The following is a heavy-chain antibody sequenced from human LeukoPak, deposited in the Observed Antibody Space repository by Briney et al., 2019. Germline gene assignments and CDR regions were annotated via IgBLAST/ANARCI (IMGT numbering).Heavy chain of an antibody. CDR3: TTERPYFDN. CDR2: IKSKTHGGTT. J-gene: IGHJ4*02. Sequence: GGSLRLSCAASGFTFSDAWVSWVRQAPGKGLEWVGRIKSKTHGGTTQYAAPVKGRFTISRDDSKTTVYLQMNSLKSEDAAMYYCTTERPYFDNWGREPWSPSPQ. CDR1: GFTFSDAW. V-gene: IGHV3-15*01.